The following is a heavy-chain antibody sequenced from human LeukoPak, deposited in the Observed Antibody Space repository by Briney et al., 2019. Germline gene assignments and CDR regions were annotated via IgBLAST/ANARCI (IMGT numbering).Heavy chain of an antibody. V-gene: IGHV1-46*01. CDR2: INPSGGST. CDR3: AREPYSSGGRMDFDY. D-gene: IGHD6-19*01. J-gene: IGHJ4*02. CDR1: GYTFTSYY. Sequence: ASVKVSCKASGYTFTSYYMHWVRQAPGQGLEWMGLINPSGGSTSYAQKFQGRVTMTRDTSTSTVYMELSSLRSEDTAVYYCAREPYSSGGRMDFDYWGQGTLVTVSS.